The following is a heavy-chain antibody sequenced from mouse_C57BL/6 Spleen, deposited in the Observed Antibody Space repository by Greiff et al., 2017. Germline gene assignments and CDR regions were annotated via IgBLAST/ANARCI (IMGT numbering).Heavy chain of an antibody. J-gene: IGHJ2*01. V-gene: IGHV2-9-1*01. CDR2: IWTGGGT. D-gene: IGHD1-1*01. CDR1: GFSLTSYA. CDR3: AINSSPYGSSGFYFDY. Sequence: VQVVESGPGLVAPSQSLSITCTVSGFSLTSYAISWVRQPPGKGLEWLGVIWTGGGTNYNSALKSRLSISNDTSKSQFFLKMNRLQTVDTAKYSCAINSSPYGSSGFYFDYWGQGTTLTVSS.